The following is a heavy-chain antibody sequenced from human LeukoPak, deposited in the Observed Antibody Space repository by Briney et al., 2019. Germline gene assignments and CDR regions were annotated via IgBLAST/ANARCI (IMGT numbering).Heavy chain of an antibody. J-gene: IGHJ5*02. Sequence: PGGSLRLSCAASGFTFSDYSMNWVRQAPGKGLRWISYISGSSNTIYHADSVRGRFTTSRDNAKNSLFLQMNSLRDEDTAVYFCARERRYCSGNACYENWFDPWGQGTLVTVSS. CDR2: ISGSSNTI. CDR1: GFTFSDYS. CDR3: ARERRYCSGNACYENWFDP. V-gene: IGHV3-48*02. D-gene: IGHD2-15*01.